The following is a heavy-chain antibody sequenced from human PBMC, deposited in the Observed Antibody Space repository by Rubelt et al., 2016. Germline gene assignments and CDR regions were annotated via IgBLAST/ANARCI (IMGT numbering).Heavy chain of an antibody. CDR3: ARIGGNSYYFNY. J-gene: IGHJ4*02. CDR1: GGSINSHPFY. CDR2: MYYTGNT. Sequence: QLQLQESGPRLVKPSETLSLTCTVSGGSINSHPFYWGWIRQPPGKGLEWIGSMYYTGNTYYNPSLRSRFPISVDTSENQFSLKLSSVTAADTAVYYCARIGGNSYYFNYWGQGILVTVSS. V-gene: IGHV4-39*01. D-gene: IGHD4-23*01.